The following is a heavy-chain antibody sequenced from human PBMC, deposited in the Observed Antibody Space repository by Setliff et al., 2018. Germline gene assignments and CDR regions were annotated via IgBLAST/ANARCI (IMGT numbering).Heavy chain of an antibody. CDR2: IYYSGT. CDR1: GDSISSRTYY. Sequence: SETLSLTCTVSGDSISSRTYYWSWIRQPPGKGLDWVGNIYYSGTNYNPSLKSRVTISVDTSKHQISLKLNSVTAADTAVYYCAGGTIVAPGGYFYCMDVWGKGATVTVSS. D-gene: IGHD6-6*01. V-gene: IGHV4-61*01. J-gene: IGHJ6*03. CDR3: AGGTIVAPGGYFYCMDV.